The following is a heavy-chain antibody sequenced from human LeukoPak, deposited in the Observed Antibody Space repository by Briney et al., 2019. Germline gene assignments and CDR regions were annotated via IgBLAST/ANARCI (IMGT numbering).Heavy chain of an antibody. CDR2: ITGDNKA. J-gene: IGHJ4*02. CDR3: VRGGVADGNYFGD. V-gene: IGHV3-48*01. Sequence: HAGGSLRLSCVGSGFAYDHCSMNWVRQAPGKGLEWLSYITGDNKAYCADSLKGRFVISRDNAKNSVYLQMNSLSVEDTAVYYCVRGGVADGNYFGDWGQGTVVTVSS. D-gene: IGHD3-10*01. CDR1: GFAYDHCS.